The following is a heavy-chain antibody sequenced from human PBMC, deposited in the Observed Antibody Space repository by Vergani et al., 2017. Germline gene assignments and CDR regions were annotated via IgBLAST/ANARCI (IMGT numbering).Heavy chain of an antibody. CDR1: GFTFSSYG. CDR3: AKRPGYSSNWYYFDY. J-gene: IGHJ4*02. D-gene: IGHD6-13*01. V-gene: IGHV3-23*04. CDR2: ISASGGTT. Sequence: VQLVESGGGVVQPGRSLRLSCAASGFTFSSYGMHWVRQAPGQGLGWVSTISASGGTTYYADSVKARFTISRDNSKNTLDMQMNSLRAEDTAVYYCAKRPGYSSNWYYFDYWGQGTLVTVSS.